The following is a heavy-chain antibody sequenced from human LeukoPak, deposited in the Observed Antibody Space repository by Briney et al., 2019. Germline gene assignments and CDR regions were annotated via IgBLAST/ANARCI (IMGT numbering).Heavy chain of an antibody. Sequence: GGSLRLSCVASGFALSNSWMHWVRQTPGKGLVWVSHISPDGSVASYADFVKGRFIISRDNAKNTLFLQMNSLRAEDTSVYYCVRDLAFSPDHWGQGTLVTVSS. D-gene: IGHD1-14*01. CDR2: ISPDGSVA. V-gene: IGHV3-74*01. J-gene: IGHJ1*01. CDR3: VRDLAFSPDH. CDR1: GFALSNSW.